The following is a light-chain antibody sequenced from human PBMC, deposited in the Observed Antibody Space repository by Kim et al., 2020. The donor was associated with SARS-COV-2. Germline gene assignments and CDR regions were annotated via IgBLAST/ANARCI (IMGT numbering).Light chain of an antibody. Sequence: LSPGERATLSCRASQSVSSNYLAWYQQKPGQAPRLLIYGASSRATGIPDRFSGSGSGTDFTLTISRLEPEDFAVCYCQQYGSSPYTFGQGTKLEI. CDR2: GAS. V-gene: IGKV3-20*01. CDR1: QSVSSNY. CDR3: QQYGSSPYT. J-gene: IGKJ2*01.